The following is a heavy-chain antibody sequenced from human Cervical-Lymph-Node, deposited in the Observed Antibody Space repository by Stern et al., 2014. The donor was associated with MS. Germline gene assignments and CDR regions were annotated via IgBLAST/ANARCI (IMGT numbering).Heavy chain of an antibody. Sequence: QVTLKESGPTLVKPTQSLTLTCTLSGVSLSTSGVGVGWIRQPPGKALEWLAVIYWDDDRYYSPSIKRRLRMINDSTKNQIILTMTNMDPADTATYFCAHSSGTILGLIGDYAFDVWGQGTLVTVSS. CDR1: GVSLSTSGVG. CDR2: IYWDDDR. D-gene: IGHD3-3*01. V-gene: IGHV2-5*02. J-gene: IGHJ3*01. CDR3: AHSSGTILGLIGDYAFDV.